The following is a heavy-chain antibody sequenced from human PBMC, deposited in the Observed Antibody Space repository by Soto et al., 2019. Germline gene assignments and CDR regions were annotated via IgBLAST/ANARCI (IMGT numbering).Heavy chain of an antibody. CDR3: ARDETTVTTRFDP. D-gene: IGHD4-4*01. V-gene: IGHV1-18*01. J-gene: IGHJ5*02. CDR1: GYSFTSYG. CDR2: ISAYNGNT. Sequence: GASVKVSCKASGYSFTSYGISWVRRAPGQGLEWVGWISAYNGNTNYAQKLQGRVTMTTDTSTSTAYMELRSLRSDDTAVYYCARDETTVTTRFDPWGKGNLVTVYS.